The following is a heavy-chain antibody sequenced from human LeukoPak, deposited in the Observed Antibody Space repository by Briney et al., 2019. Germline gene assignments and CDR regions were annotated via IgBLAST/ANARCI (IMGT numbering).Heavy chain of an antibody. V-gene: IGHV3-11*04. Sequence: GGSLRLSCAASGFTFSDYYMSWIRQAPGKGLEWVSYISSSGSTIYYADSVKGRFTISRDNAKNSLYLQMNSLRAEDTAVYYCARVVPYSSSSLDYWGQGTLVTVSS. CDR1: GFTFSDYY. CDR2: ISSSGSTI. J-gene: IGHJ4*02. CDR3: ARVVPYSSSSLDY. D-gene: IGHD6-13*01.